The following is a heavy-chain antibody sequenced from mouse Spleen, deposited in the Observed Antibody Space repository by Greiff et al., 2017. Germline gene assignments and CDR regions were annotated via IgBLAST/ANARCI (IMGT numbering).Heavy chain of an antibody. CDR2: INPNNGGT. CDR3: ARCHYGSSVFDY. D-gene: IGHD1-1*01. CDR1: GYTFTDYN. V-gene: IGHV1-18*01. Sequence: EVQLQQSGPELVKPGASVKIPCKASGYTFTDYNMDWVKQSHGKSLEWIGDINPNNGGTIYNQKFKGKATLTVDKSSSTAYMELRSLTSEDTAVYYCARCHYGSSVFDYWGQGTTLTVSS. J-gene: IGHJ2*01.